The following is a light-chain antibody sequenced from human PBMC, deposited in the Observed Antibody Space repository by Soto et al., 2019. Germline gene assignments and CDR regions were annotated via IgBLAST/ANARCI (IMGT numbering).Light chain of an antibody. J-gene: IGKJ4*01. CDR3: QQRSNWPPT. CDR2: DAS. V-gene: IGKV3-11*01. CDR1: QSVDSY. Sequence: EIVLTQSPATLSLSPGERATLSCRASQSVDSYLAWYQQKPGQAPRLLIYDASNKATGIPARFSGSGSGTDFTLTISSLEPEDVAVYYCQQRSNWPPTFGGGTKVEIK.